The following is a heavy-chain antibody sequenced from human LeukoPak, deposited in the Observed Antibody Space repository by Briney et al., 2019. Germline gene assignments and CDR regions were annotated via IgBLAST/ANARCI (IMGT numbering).Heavy chain of an antibody. V-gene: IGHV3-53*01. CDR3: ARDRGIAAHYGMDV. CDR2: ISSGGGT. D-gene: IGHD2-15*01. Sequence: PGGSLRLSCAAGGFIVSNTYMCWVRQAPGKGLEWVSVISSGGGTYFADSVKGRFTISRDNSKNTVFLQMNNLRADDTAMYYCARDRGIAAHYGMDVWGQGTTVTVSS. J-gene: IGHJ6*02. CDR1: GFIVSNTY.